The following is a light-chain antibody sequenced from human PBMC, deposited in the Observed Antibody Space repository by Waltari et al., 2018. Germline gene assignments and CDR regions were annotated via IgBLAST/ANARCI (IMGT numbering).Light chain of an antibody. V-gene: IGLV1-40*01. CDR3: QSYDRSLSGSV. Sequence: QSVLTQPPSVSGAPGQRVTISCTWSSSNIGAGYDVHWYQQLPGTAPKLLIYDKNNRPSGVPDRFSGSKSGTSASLAITVLQAEDEAEYYCQSYDRSLSGSVFGGGTKLTVL. CDR1: SSNIGAGYD. J-gene: IGLJ2*01. CDR2: DKN.